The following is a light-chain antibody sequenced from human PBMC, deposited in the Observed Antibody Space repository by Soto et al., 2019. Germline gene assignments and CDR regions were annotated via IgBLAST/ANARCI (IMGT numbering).Light chain of an antibody. CDR1: QSLNSGS. J-gene: IGKJ1*01. CDR3: QQHGSLVLT. CDR2: GAS. V-gene: IGKV3-20*01. Sequence: EIVLTQSPGTLSLSPGVRATLSCRASQSLNSGSLAWYQQKPGQAPRLLIYGASTRATAIPDRLSGSGSGTDVTPTISRQHPEDVGVSYCQQHGSLVLTFGQRTKVQIK.